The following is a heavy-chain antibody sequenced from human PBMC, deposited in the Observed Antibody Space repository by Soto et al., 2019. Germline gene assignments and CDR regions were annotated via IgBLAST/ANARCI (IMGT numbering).Heavy chain of an antibody. CDR3: ARGGGYCISTSCYEDYYYGMDV. CDR1: GYTFTSYY. V-gene: IGHV1-46*01. CDR2: INPSGGST. Sequence: GASVKVSCKASGYTFTSYYMHWVRQAPGQGLEWMGIINPSGGSTSYAQKFQGRVTMTRDTSTSTVYMELSSLRSEDTAVYYCARGGGYCISTSCYEDYYYGMDVWGQGTTVTVSS. D-gene: IGHD2-2*01. J-gene: IGHJ6*02.